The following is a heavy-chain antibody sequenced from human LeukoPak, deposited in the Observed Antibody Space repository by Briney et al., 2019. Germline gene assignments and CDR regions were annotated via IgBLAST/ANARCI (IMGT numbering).Heavy chain of an antibody. CDR1: GFSFSTYW. Sequence: GGSLRLSCAASGFSFSTYWTSWVRQAPGQGLEWVANIGQDGTENNYVDSVRGRFTISRDNAKNSLYLQMSSLRAADTAIYYCARGANGFDYWGQGTLVTVSS. CDR2: IGQDGTEN. D-gene: IGHD2-8*01. CDR3: ARGANGFDY. J-gene: IGHJ4*02. V-gene: IGHV3-7*04.